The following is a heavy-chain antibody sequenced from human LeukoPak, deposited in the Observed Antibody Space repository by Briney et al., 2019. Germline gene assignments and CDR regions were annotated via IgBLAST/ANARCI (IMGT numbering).Heavy chain of an antibody. Sequence: PSETLSLTCAVYGGSFSGYYWSWIRQPPGKGLEWIGEINHSGSTNYNPSLKSRVTISVDTSKNQFSLKLTSVTAADTAVYYCARHRVPHDYCDWGQGTLVTVSS. CDR2: INHSGST. CDR3: ARHRVPHDYCD. CDR1: GGSFSGYY. V-gene: IGHV4-34*01. D-gene: IGHD4-11*01. J-gene: IGHJ4*02.